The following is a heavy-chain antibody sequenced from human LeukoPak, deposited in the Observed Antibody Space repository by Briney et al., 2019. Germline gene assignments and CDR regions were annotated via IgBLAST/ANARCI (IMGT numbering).Heavy chain of an antibody. V-gene: IGHV4-59*01. J-gene: IGHJ4*02. Sequence: SETLSLTCTVSGGSISSYYWSWIRQPPGKGLEWIGYIYYSGGTNYNPSLKSRVTISVDTSKNQFSLKLSSVTAADTAVYYCARATPPGKYYFDYWGQGTLVTVSS. D-gene: IGHD2-15*01. CDR1: GGSISSYY. CDR3: ARATPPGKYYFDY. CDR2: IYYSGGT.